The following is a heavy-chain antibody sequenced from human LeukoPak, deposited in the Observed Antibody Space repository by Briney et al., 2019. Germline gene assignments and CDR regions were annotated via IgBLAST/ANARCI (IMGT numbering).Heavy chain of an antibody. CDR1: GFTFSSYS. Sequence: LSGGSLRLSCAASGFTFSSYSMNWVRQAPGKGLEWVANINQDGGEKYYVDSVKGRFTISRDNAKNSLYLQMNSLRAEDTAVYYCARDGVAAGVYFDQWGQGTLVTVSS. V-gene: IGHV3-7*01. CDR3: ARDGVAAGVYFDQ. J-gene: IGHJ4*01. CDR2: INQDGGEK. D-gene: IGHD1-14*01.